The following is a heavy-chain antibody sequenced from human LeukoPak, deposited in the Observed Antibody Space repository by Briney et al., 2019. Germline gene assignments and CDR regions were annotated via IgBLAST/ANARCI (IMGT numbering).Heavy chain of an antibody. CDR2: ISSGSNTI. CDR3: ARVLLVVTAMGTSWFDP. J-gene: IGHJ5*02. V-gene: IGHV3-48*01. Sequence: PGGSLRLSCAASGFIFSSHSMNWVRQAPGKGLEWVSYISSGSNTIYYADSVKGRFTISRDNAKNSLYLQMNSLRAEDTAVYYCARVLLVVTAMGTSWFDPWGQGTLVTVSS. D-gene: IGHD2-21*02. CDR1: GFIFSSHS.